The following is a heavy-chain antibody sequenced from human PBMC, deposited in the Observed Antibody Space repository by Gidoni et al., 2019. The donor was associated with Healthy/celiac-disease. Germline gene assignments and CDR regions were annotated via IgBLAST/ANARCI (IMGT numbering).Heavy chain of an antibody. CDR1: GYTFTGYY. J-gene: IGHJ5*02. CDR3: ARDLTPARFDP. CDR2: INPNSGGT. V-gene: IGHV1-2*07. Sequence: QVQLVQSGAEVKKPGASVKVSCKASGYTFTGYYMHWVRQAPGQGLEWMGWINPNSGGTNYEHKFQGRVTMTRETSISTAYMELSRLGSDETAVYYCARDLTPARFDPWGQGTLVTVSS.